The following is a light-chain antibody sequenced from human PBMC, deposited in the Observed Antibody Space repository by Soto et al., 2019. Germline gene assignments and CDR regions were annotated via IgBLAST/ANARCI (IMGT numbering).Light chain of an antibody. J-gene: IGKJ5*01. CDR2: GAS. V-gene: IGKV3-15*01. CDR3: QQYNHWSSIT. CDR1: QYISNN. Sequence: EIAMTQSPATLSVSLGERATLSCRARQYISNNLPWYQQRPGQAPSLLIYGASTRATGVPARFSGSGSGTDFLLSISGLQSEDSAVYYCQQYNHWSSITFGQGTRLEIK.